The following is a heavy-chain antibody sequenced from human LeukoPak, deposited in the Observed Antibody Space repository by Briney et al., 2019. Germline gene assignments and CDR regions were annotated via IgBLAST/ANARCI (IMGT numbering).Heavy chain of an antibody. CDR2: MNPNSGNT. CDR3: ARSPPKYYDFWSGYSLSPIYGMDV. D-gene: IGHD3-3*01. V-gene: IGHV1-8*02. CDR1: GYTFTGYY. Sequence: GSVKVSCKASGYTFTGYYMHWARQAPGQGLEWMGWMNPNSGNTGYAQKFQGRVTMTRNTSISTAYMELSSLRSEDTAVYYCARSPPKYYDFWSGYSLSPIYGMDVWGQGTTVTVSS. J-gene: IGHJ6*02.